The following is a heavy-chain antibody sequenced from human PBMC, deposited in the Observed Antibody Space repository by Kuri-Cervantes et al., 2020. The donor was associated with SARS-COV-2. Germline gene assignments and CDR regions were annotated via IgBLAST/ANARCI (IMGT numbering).Heavy chain of an antibody. D-gene: IGHD7-27*01. J-gene: IGHJ4*02. CDR1: GYIFTIYG. V-gene: IGHV1-3*01. CDR3: ARRTGAFDY. CDR2: ISAGNDNT. Sequence: ASVKVSCKASGYIFTIYGMHWVRQAPGQRPEWMGWISAGNDNTQYSQKFQGRVTITRDTSANTAYMELGSLRSEDTAVYYCARRTGAFDYWGQGTLITVSS.